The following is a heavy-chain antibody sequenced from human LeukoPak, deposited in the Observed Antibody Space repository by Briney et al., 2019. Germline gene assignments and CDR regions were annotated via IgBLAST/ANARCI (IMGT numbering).Heavy chain of an antibody. CDR2: INPSGGST. D-gene: IGHD3-22*01. V-gene: IGHV1-46*01. CDR3: ARTYYYDSIGYYNWVDL. CDR1: GYTFTRRY. Sequence: ASVKDSCKASGYTFTRRYMHWVRQAPGQGLEWMGIINPSGGSTSYAQKFQGRVTMTRDTSTSTVYMELSSLRSEDTAVYYCARTYYYDSIGYYNWVDLWGQGTLVTVSS. J-gene: IGHJ4*02.